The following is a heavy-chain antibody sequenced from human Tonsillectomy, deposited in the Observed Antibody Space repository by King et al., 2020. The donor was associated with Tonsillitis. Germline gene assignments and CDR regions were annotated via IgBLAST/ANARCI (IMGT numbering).Heavy chain of an antibody. CDR1: GYSVSSGYY. CDR2: IYRSGST. V-gene: IGHV4-38-2*01. J-gene: IGHJ5*02. CDR3: ARSPTQYGDYVWFDP. Sequence: VQLQESGPGLVKPSETLSLTCAVSGYSVSSGYYWGWIRHPPGRGLEWIGRIYRSGSTYYNPSLKSRITVTVDTSKNQFSLKLSTVTAAATAVYYCARSPTQYGDYVWFDPWGQGTLVTVSS. D-gene: IGHD4-17*01.